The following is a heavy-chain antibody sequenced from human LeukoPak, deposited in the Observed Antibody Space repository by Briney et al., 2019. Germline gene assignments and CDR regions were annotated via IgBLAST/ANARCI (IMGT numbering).Heavy chain of an antibody. CDR3: AKGSSGYFADR. CDR1: GFIFNNFG. Sequence: PGGSLRLSCTASGFIFNNFGLMWVRQAPGKGLEWVSAISNDGGGTTYADFVKGRFTISRDNSKNTLFLQMNSLRAEDTALYYCAKGSSGYFADRWGPGTLVTVSS. CDR2: ISNDGGGT. D-gene: IGHD3-22*01. J-gene: IGHJ5*02. V-gene: IGHV3-23*01.